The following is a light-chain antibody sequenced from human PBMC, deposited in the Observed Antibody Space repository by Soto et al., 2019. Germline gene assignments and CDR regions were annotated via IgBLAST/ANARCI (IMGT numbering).Light chain of an antibody. Sequence: EIVMTQSPATLSVSPGERATLSCRASQSVSSNFAWYQQKPGQAPRLLIYDASTRATGIPARFSGSGSGTDFTLTISRVEPEDFALYYCQQYGTSLWTFGQGTKVDIK. CDR3: QQYGTSLWT. V-gene: IGKV3-15*01. J-gene: IGKJ1*01. CDR2: DAS. CDR1: QSVSSN.